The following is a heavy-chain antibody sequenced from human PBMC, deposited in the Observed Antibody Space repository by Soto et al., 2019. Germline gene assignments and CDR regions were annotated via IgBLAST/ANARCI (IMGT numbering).Heavy chain of an antibody. V-gene: IGHV6-1*01. CDR2: TYYRSKWYN. CDR1: GDSVSSNSAA. CDR3: ARSQTDYYYGMDV. J-gene: IGHJ6*02. Sequence: SQTLSLTCAISGDSVSSNSAACNWIRQSPSRGLEWLGRTYYRSKWYNDYAVSVKSRITINPDTSKNQFSLQLNSVTPEDTAVYYCARSQTDYYYGMDVWGQGTTVTVSS.